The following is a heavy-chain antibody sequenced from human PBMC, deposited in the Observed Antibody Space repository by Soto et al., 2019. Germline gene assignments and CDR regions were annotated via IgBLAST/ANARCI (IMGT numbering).Heavy chain of an antibody. CDR3: ARDRYYYGSGSYYPRDY. CDR2: IWYDGSNK. V-gene: IGHV3-33*01. CDR1: GFTFSSYG. Sequence: ESGGGVVQPGRSLRLSCAASGFTFSSYGMHWVRQAPGKGLEWVAVIWYDGSNKYYADSVKGRFTISRDNSKNTLYLQMNSLRAEDTAVYYCARDRYYYGSGSYYPRDYWGQGTLVTVSS. J-gene: IGHJ4*02. D-gene: IGHD3-10*01.